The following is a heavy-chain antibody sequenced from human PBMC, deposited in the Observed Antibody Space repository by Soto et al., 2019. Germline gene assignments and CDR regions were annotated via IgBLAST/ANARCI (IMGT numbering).Heavy chain of an antibody. D-gene: IGHD2-8*01. V-gene: IGHV3-23*01. CDR2: VDGSGADT. Sequence: GGSLRLSCTAAWFTFSSHAMGWLRQAPGTEPEWVAFVDGSGADTSYADSVKGRFTIPRDNSENSLFLHMNSLRAEDSGRYFCAKEIFAAAYAATSAFDLWGQGTLVTVSS. J-gene: IGHJ4*02. CDR3: AKEIFAAAYAATSAFDL. CDR1: WFTFSSHA.